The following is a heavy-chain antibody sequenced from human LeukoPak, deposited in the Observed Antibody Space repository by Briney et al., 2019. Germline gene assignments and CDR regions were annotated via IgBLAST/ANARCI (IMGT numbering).Heavy chain of an antibody. J-gene: IGHJ4*02. CDR1: GFTFSSYG. Sequence: PGGSLRLSCAASGFTFSSYGMHWVRQAPGKGLEWVAVIWYDGSKKYYADSVKGRFTISRDNSKNTLYLQMNSLRAEDTAVYYCAREGDYDSSYDYWGQGTLVTVSS. CDR3: AREGDYDSSYDY. CDR2: IWYDGSKK. V-gene: IGHV3-33*08. D-gene: IGHD3-22*01.